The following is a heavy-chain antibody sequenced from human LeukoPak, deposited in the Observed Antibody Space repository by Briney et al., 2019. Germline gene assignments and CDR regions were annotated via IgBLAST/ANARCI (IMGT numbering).Heavy chain of an antibody. J-gene: IGHJ3*02. D-gene: IGHD3-3*01. V-gene: IGHV4-38-2*01. CDR2: IYHSGST. CDR3: ASLTILSAFDI. Sequence: SETLSLTCAVYGGSFSGYYWGWIRQPPGKGLEWIGSIYHSGSTYYNPSLKSRVTISVDTSKNQFSLKLSSVTAADTAVYYCASLTILSAFDIWGQGTMVTVSS. CDR1: GGSFSGYY.